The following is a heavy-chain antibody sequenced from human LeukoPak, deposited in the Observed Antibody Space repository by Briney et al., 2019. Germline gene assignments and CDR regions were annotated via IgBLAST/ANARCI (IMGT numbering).Heavy chain of an antibody. CDR1: GFTFSNYS. Sequence: GGSLRLSCAASGFTFSNYSMNWVRQAPGKGLEWVSSIGSTSHFRYYADSVKGRFTISRDNSKNTLYLQMNSLRAEDTALYYCAREGGSLDYWGQGTLVTVSS. D-gene: IGHD1-26*01. CDR2: IGSTSHFR. CDR3: AREGGSLDY. J-gene: IGHJ4*02. V-gene: IGHV3-21*01.